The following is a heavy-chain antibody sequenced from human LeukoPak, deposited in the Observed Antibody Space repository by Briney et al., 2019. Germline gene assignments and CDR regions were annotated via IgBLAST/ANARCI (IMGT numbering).Heavy chain of an antibody. CDR1: GFTFSSYG. J-gene: IGHJ4*02. Sequence: GGSLRLSCAASGFTFSSYGMHWVRQAPGKGLEWVAVIWYDGSNKYYADSVKGRFTISRDNSKNTLYLQMNSLRAEDTAVYYCARDTYHKGIAAAALSYWGQGTLVTVSS. V-gene: IGHV3-33*01. D-gene: IGHD6-13*01. CDR2: IWYDGSNK. CDR3: ARDTYHKGIAAAALSY.